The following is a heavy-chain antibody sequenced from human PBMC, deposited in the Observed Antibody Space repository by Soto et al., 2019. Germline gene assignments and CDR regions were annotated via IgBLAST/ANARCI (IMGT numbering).Heavy chain of an antibody. J-gene: IGHJ4*02. D-gene: IGHD4-17*01. CDR3: ATFSLRRSTVATFDY. CDR2: IIPIFGTA. V-gene: IGHV1-69*01. CDR1: GVTFSSYA. Sequence: QVQLVQSGAEVKKPGSSVKVSCKASGVTFSSYAISWVRQAPGQGLERMGGIIPIFGTANYAQKFQGRVTITADESTSTAYMELSSLRSEDTAVYYCATFSLRRSTVATFDYWGQGTLVTVSS.